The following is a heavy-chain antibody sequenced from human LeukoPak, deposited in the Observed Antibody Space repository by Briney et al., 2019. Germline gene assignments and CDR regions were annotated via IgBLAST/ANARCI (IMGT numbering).Heavy chain of an antibody. D-gene: IGHD2-21*02. Sequence: EASVKVSCKASGGTFSSYAISWVRQAPGQGLEWMGSIIPIFGTANYAQKFQGRVTITTDESTSTAYMELSSLRSEDTAVYYCARDRVRTAIPSYFDYWGQGTLVTVSS. CDR3: ARDRVRTAIPSYFDY. J-gene: IGHJ4*02. CDR2: IIPIFGTA. V-gene: IGHV1-69*05. CDR1: GGTFSSYA.